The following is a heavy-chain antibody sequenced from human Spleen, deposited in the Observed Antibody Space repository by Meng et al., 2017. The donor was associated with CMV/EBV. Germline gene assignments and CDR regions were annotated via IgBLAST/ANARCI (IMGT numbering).Heavy chain of an antibody. CDR2: ISGYNGQI. J-gene: IGHJ5*02. CDR1: TFTSYG. V-gene: IGHV1-18*01. D-gene: IGHD4-17*01. Sequence: TFTSYGISWVRQAPGQGLGWIGWISGYNGQITYAQSLEDRVTMVTDTFTNTASMELRSLRSDDTAVYYCARGGFGGYDFGDYGNFFDPWGQGTLVTVSS. CDR3: ARGGFGGYDFGDYGNFFDP.